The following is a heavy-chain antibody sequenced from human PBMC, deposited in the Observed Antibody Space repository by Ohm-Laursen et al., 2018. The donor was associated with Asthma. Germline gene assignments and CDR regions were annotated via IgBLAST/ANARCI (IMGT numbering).Heavy chain of an antibody. D-gene: IGHD2-15*01. CDR3: AKDGPDCSGGSCYYGRFDY. CDR1: GFTFSSYA. V-gene: IGHV3-23*01. CDR2: ISGSGGST. J-gene: IGHJ4*02. Sequence: LSLTCAASGFTFSSYAMSWVRQAPGKGLEWVSAISGSGGSTYYADSVKGRFTISRDNSKNTLYLQMNSLRAEDTAVYYCAKDGPDCSGGSCYYGRFDYWGQGTLVTVSS.